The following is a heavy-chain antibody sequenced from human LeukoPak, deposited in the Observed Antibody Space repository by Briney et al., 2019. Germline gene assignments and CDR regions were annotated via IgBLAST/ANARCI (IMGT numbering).Heavy chain of an antibody. CDR1: GFTFSTYG. J-gene: IGHJ4*02. CDR3: AKANGGNNARFDY. CDR2: IWYDGSNK. D-gene: IGHD4-23*01. Sequence: GGSLRLSCAASGFTFSTYGMHWVRQAPGKGLEWVAVIWYDGSNKYYADSVKGRFTVSRDNSKNTLYLQMNSLRAEDTAVYYCAKANGGNNARFDYWGQGTLVTVSS. V-gene: IGHV3-33*06.